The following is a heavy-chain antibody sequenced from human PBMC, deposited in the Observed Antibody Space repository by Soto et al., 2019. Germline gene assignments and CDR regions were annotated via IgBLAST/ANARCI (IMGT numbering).Heavy chain of an antibody. Sequence: EVRLVESGGGLVQPGGSLRLSCTASGFTVSSNSMNWVRQAPGKGLEWVSVIYSDDNTYYADSVKGRFTIFRDISXNTVYLHMNRLRVEDTAVYFCARDRGDRSGYLFDYWGQGNLVTVSS. CDR1: GFTVSSNS. J-gene: IGHJ4*02. CDR2: IYSDDNT. D-gene: IGHD3-22*01. V-gene: IGHV3-66*01. CDR3: ARDRGDRSGYLFDY.